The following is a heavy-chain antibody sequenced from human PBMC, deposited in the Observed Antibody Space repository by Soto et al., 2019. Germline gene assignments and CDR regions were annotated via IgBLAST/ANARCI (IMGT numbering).Heavy chain of an antibody. D-gene: IGHD6-13*01. J-gene: IGHJ5*02. V-gene: IGHV4-39*01. CDR1: GGSISSSRYY. CDR2: IYYSGST. CDR3: ARNSYSSSWYEYNWFDP. Sequence: SETLSLTCTVSGGSISSSRYYWGWIRQPPGKGLEWIGSIYYSGSTYYNPSLKSRVTISVDTSKNQFSLKLSSVTAADTAVYYCARNSYSSSWYEYNWFDPWGQGTLVTVS.